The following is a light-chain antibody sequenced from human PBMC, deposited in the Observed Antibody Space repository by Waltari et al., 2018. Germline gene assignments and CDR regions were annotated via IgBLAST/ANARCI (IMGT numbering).Light chain of an antibody. CDR3: QQYSSLPLT. Sequence: EIVLTQSPGTLSLSPGERATLSCRASQSVSSSSLAWYQQKPGQAPRLLIYGASSRATGIPDRFSGSGSGTDVSLTISRLEPEDFAVYYCQQYSSLPLTFGQGTKVEIK. J-gene: IGKJ1*01. V-gene: IGKV3-20*01. CDR1: QSVSSSS. CDR2: GAS.